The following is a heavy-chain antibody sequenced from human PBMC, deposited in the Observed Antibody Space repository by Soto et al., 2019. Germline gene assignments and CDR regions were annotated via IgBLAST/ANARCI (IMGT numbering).Heavy chain of an antibody. CDR3: ARQTDYYDSSGLDY. CDR1: GGSISSSSYY. V-gene: IGHV4-39*01. CDR2: IYFTGST. D-gene: IGHD3-22*01. J-gene: IGHJ4*02. Sequence: QLQLQESGPGLVKPSETLSLTCTVSGGSISSSSYYWGWIRQPPGKGLEWIGSIYFTGSTSYNPSLKSRVTISVDTSKNQFSLKLSSVTAADTAVYYFARQTDYYDSSGLDYWGQGTLVTVSS.